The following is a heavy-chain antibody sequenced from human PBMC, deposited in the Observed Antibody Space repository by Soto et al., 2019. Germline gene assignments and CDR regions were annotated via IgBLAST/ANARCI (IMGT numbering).Heavy chain of an antibody. V-gene: IGHV1-3*01. CDR1: GYTFTSYA. Sequence: ASVKVSCKASGYTFTSYAMLWVRQAPGQRLEWMGWINAGNGNTKYSQKFQGRVTITRDTSASTAYMELSSLRSEDTAVYYCAMYYYDSSYTDYWGQGTLVTVSS. D-gene: IGHD3-22*01. CDR3: AMYYYDSSYTDY. J-gene: IGHJ4*02. CDR2: INAGNGNT.